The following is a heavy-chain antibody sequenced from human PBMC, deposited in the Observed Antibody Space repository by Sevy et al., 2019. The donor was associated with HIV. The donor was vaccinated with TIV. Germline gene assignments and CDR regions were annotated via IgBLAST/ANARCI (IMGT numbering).Heavy chain of an antibody. CDR3: ARGGHLLRDYVWGSYRSPPDAFDI. J-gene: IGHJ3*02. D-gene: IGHD3-16*02. V-gene: IGHV4-34*01. Sequence: SETLSLTCAVYGGSFSGYYWSWIRQPPGKGLEWIGEINHSGSTNYNPSLKSRVTISVDTSKNQFSLKLGSVTAADTAVYYCARGGHLLRDYVWGSYRSPPDAFDIWGQGTMVTVSS. CDR2: INHSGST. CDR1: GGSFSGYY.